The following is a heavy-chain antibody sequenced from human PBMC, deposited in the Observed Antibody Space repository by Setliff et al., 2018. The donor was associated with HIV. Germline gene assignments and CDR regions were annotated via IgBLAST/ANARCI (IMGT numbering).Heavy chain of an antibody. CDR1: GYSLRSGYY. Sequence: LSLTCAVSGYSLRSGYYWGWIRQSPGKGLEWIGTMFRTGTSYYNPSLTSRVTISQDTSKNQFSLELTSVTAADTAVYYCATVDGTRYLDYWGQGKLVTVSS. J-gene: IGHJ4*02. D-gene: IGHD1-1*01. CDR3: ATVDGTRYLDY. CDR2: MFRTGTS. V-gene: IGHV4-38-2*01.